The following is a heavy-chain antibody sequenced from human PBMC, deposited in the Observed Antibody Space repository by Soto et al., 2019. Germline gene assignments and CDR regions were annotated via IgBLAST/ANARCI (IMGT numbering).Heavy chain of an antibody. CDR2: INPNSGGT. D-gene: IGHD3-10*01. J-gene: IGHJ5*02. Sequence: ASVKVSCKASGYTFTGYYMHWVRQAPGQGLEWMGWINPNSGGTNYAQKFQGWATMTRDTSISTAYMELSRLRSDDTAVYYCARGGELLWFGELLLHWFDPWGQGTLVTVSS. CDR1: GYTFTGYY. CDR3: ARGGELLWFGELLLHWFDP. V-gene: IGHV1-2*04.